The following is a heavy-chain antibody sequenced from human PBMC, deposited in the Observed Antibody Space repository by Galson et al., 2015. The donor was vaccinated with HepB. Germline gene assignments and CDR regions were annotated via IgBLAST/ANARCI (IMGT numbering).Heavy chain of an antibody. CDR1: GFTFSSYA. CDR2: ISYDGSNK. V-gene: IGHV3-30-3*01. Sequence: SLRLSCAASGFTFSSYAMHWVRQAPGKGLEWVAVISYDGSNKYYADSVKGRFTISRDNSKNTLYLQMNSLRAEDTAVYYCARGVVVTAPPDYWGQGTLVTVSS. CDR3: ARGVVVTAPPDY. J-gene: IGHJ4*02. D-gene: IGHD2-21*02.